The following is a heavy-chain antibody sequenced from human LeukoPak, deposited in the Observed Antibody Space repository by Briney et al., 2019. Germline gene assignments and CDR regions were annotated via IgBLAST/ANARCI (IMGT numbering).Heavy chain of an antibody. CDR3: ANTGSYSVY. CDR1: GLTFGSYG. Sequence: GGPLRLSCAASGLTFGSYGMGWVRQAPGKGLEWVSSITSSGTANYADSVKDRFLISRDNSKDTLFLQMNSLRVEDTAVYYCANTGSYSVYWGQGTLVTVSS. V-gene: IGHV3-23*01. J-gene: IGHJ4*02. D-gene: IGHD2-21*01. CDR2: ITSSGTA.